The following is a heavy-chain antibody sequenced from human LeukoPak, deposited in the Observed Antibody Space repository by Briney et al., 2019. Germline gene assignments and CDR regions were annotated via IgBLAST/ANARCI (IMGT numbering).Heavy chain of an antibody. J-gene: IGHJ6*04. D-gene: IGHD3-3*01. CDR1: GGSISSYY. CDR2: IYYSGST. CDR3: ARDGGRAYYDFWSGYYHSVDV. V-gene: IGHV4-59*01. Sequence: SETLSLTCTVSGGSISSYYWSWIRQPPGKGLEWIGYIYYSGSTNYNPSLTTRVTISVSTSKNQSALTLSSWTRADTAVYYCARDGGRAYYDFWSGYYHSVDVWGKGTTVTVSS.